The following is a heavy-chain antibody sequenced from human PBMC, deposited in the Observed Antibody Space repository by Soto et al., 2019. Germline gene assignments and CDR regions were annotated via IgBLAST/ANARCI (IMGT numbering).Heavy chain of an antibody. Sequence: VGSLRLSCAASGFTFSSYAMSWVRQAPGKGLEWVSAISGSGGSTYYADSVKGRFTISRDNSKNTLYLQMNSLRAEDTAVYYCAKDVDGSGTHGYYGMDVWGQGTTVTVSS. J-gene: IGHJ6*02. D-gene: IGHD3-10*01. CDR1: GFTFSSYA. V-gene: IGHV3-23*01. CDR3: AKDVDGSGTHGYYGMDV. CDR2: ISGSGGST.